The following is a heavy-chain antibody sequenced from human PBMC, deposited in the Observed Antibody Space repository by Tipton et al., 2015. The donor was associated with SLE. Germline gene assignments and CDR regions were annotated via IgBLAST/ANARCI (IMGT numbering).Heavy chain of an antibody. J-gene: IGHJ6*03. CDR3: ARVGDYYYDMDV. CDR1: GFSFSSYT. CDR2: ISSRSTYI. Sequence: SLRLSCAASGFSFSSYTMNWVRQAPGKGQEWVSFISSRSTYIYYADSIKGRFTISRDNAKNSLYLQMNSLRVEDTAVYFCARVGDYYYDMDVWGKGTSVTVSS. V-gene: IGHV3-21*01.